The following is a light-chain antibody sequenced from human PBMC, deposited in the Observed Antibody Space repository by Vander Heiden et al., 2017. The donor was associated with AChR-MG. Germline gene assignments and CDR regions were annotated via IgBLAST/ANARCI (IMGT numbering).Light chain of an antibody. CDR1: SSNIGSNT. V-gene: IGLV1-44*01. Sequence: QSLLTQPPSASGTPGQRVSISCSGSSSNIGSNTVNWYQQRPGTAPKLLIYSNNQRPSGVPDRFSGSKSGTSATLAISGLQAEDEADYYCAAWDDSLNGWVFGGGTKLTVL. CDR3: AAWDDSLNGWV. J-gene: IGLJ3*02. CDR2: SNN.